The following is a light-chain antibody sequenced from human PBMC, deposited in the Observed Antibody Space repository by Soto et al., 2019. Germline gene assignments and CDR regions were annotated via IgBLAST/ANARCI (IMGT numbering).Light chain of an antibody. CDR2: DVS. J-gene: IGLJ2*01. CDR3: TSYTSRSTYVV. V-gene: IGLV2-14*01. CDR1: SSDVGGYNY. Sequence: QSVLTQPASVSGSPGQSITISCTGTSSDVGGYNYVSWYQQHPAKAPKLMIYDVSNRPSGVANRFSGSKSGNTASLTISGLHAEDEADYYCTSYTSRSTYVVFGGGTKLTVL.